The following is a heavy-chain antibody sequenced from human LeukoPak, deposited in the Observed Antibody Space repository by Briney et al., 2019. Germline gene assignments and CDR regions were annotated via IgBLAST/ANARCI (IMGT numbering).Heavy chain of an antibody. D-gene: IGHD3-3*01. CDR2: ITGSGSAI. CDR1: GFTFSSYA. CDR3: ARAVEGVTPIDY. V-gene: IGHV3-48*04. Sequence: GGSLRLSCAASGFTFSSYAMSWVRQAPGKGLEWVSYITGSGSAIYYADSVKGRFTISRDNAKNSLYLQMNSLRAEDTAVYYCARAVEGVTPIDYWGQGTLVTVSS. J-gene: IGHJ4*02.